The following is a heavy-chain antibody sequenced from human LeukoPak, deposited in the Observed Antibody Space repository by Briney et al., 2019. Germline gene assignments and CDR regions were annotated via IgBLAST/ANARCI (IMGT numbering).Heavy chain of an antibody. Sequence: SATLSLTCTVSGGSISSSSYYWGWIRQPPGKGLEWIGSIYYSGSTYYNPSLKSRVTISVDTSKNQFSLKLSSVTAADTAVYYCARGHTIFGVGYYFDYWGQGTLVTVSS. V-gene: IGHV4-39*07. CDR3: ARGHTIFGVGYYFDY. CDR1: GGSISSSSYY. CDR2: IYYSGST. J-gene: IGHJ4*02. D-gene: IGHD3-3*01.